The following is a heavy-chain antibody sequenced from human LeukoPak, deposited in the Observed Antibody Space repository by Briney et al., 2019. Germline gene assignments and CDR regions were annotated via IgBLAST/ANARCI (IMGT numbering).Heavy chain of an antibody. V-gene: IGHV3-33*01. CDR1: AFTFSSYG. CDR2: IWYDGSNK. J-gene: IGHJ5*02. CDR3: AREYSSSWYLWFDP. Sequence: GGSLRLSCAASAFTFSSYGMHWVRQAPGKGLEWEAVIWYDGSNKYYADSVKGRFTISRDNSKNTLYLQMNSLRAEDTAVYYCAREYSSSWYLWFDPWGQGTLVTVSS. D-gene: IGHD6-13*01.